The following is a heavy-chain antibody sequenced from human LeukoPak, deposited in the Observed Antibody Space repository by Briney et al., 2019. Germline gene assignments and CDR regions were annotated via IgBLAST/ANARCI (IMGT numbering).Heavy chain of an antibody. Sequence: ASVKVSCKASGYTFTSYYMHWVRQAPGQGLEWMGIINPSGGSTSYAQKFQGRVTMTRDTSTSTVYMELSSLRSEDTAVYYCARDRQVAATFYYYYGKDVWGKGTTVTVSS. J-gene: IGHJ6*04. CDR3: ARDRQVAATFYYYYGKDV. CDR1: GYTFTSYY. V-gene: IGHV1-46*01. CDR2: INPSGGST. D-gene: IGHD2-15*01.